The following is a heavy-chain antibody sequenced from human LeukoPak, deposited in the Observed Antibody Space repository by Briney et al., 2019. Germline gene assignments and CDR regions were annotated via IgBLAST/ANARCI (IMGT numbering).Heavy chain of an antibody. CDR2: ISGSGGST. J-gene: IGHJ2*01. CDR3: AKDPCSSTSCQGWYFDL. V-gene: IGHV3-23*01. D-gene: IGHD2-2*01. Sequence: PGGSLRLSCAASGFTFSSYAMSWVPQAPGKGLEWVSAISGSGGSTYYADSVKGRFTISRDNSKNTLYLQMNSLRVEDTAVYYCAKDPCSSTSCQGWYFDLWGRGTLVTVSS. CDR1: GFTFSSYA.